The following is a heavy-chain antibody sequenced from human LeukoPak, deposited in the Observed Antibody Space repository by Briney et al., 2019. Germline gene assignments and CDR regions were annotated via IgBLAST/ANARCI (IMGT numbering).Heavy chain of an antibody. Sequence: GGSLRLSCTFDPSVHNLTWVRQAPGKGLEWVSFISATGSPIYYSDSVKGRFTISKDNAKNSLYLQMDSLAADDTCVYYCARSITSAFYFDIWGRGTLVTVSS. CDR1: DPSVHN. J-gene: IGHJ4*02. V-gene: IGHV3-48*03. D-gene: IGHD3-10*01. CDR3: ARSITSAFYFDI. CDR2: ISATGSPI.